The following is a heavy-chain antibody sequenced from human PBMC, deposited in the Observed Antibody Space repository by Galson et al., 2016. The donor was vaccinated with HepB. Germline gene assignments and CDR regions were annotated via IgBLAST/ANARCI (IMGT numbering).Heavy chain of an antibody. CDR1: GNSFTQYA. D-gene: IGHD2-15*01. Sequence: SVKVSCKASGNSFTQYAMHWVRQAPGQRLEWMGWINAGNDETKYSQKFQGRVTITRDTSARTAYMELSSLRSEDTAVYYGATSPGYCSGGSCYEGYWGQGTLVTVSS. J-gene: IGHJ4*02. V-gene: IGHV1-3*01. CDR2: INAGNDET. CDR3: ATSPGYCSGGSCYEGY.